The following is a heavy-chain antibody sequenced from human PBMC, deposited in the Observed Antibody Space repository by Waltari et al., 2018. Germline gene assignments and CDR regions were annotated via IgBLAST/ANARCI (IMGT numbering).Heavy chain of an antibody. J-gene: IGHJ4*02. Sequence: QLQLQESGPGLVKPSETLSLTCTVSGDSISSYYWSWIRQPPGKGLEWIGYISYTGSTNYNPSLKSRVTFSVDTSKNQFSLKLSSATAADTAVYYCARALVTTRIYFDYWGLGTLVTVSS. D-gene: IGHD5-12*01. V-gene: IGHV4-59*08. CDR2: ISYTGST. CDR3: ARALVTTRIYFDY. CDR1: GDSISSYY.